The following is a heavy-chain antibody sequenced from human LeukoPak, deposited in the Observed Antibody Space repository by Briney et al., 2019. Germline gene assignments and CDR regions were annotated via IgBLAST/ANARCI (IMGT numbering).Heavy chain of an antibody. J-gene: IGHJ4*02. CDR3: ARGEQPGDFDY. V-gene: IGHV4-59*12. CDR2: IYYSGST. Sequence: SETLSLTCTVSGGSISSYYWSWIRQPPGKGLEWIGYIYYSGSTNYNPSLKSRVTISVDTSENQFSLKLSSVTAADTAVYYCARGEQPGDFDYWGQGTLVTVSS. CDR1: GGSISSYY. D-gene: IGHD1-26*01.